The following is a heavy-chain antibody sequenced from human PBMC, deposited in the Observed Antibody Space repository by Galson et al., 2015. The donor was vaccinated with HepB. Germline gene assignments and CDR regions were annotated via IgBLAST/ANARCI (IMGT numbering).Heavy chain of an antibody. CDR1: GGTFSSYA. CDR3: TITGTTSYYGMDV. Sequence: SVKVSCKASGGTFSSYAISWVRQAPGQGLEWMGGIIPIFGTANYAQKFQGRVTITADESTSTAYMELSSLRSEDTAVYYCTITGTTSYYGMDVWGQGTTVTVSS. CDR2: IIPIFGTA. J-gene: IGHJ6*02. V-gene: IGHV1-69*13. D-gene: IGHD1-7*01.